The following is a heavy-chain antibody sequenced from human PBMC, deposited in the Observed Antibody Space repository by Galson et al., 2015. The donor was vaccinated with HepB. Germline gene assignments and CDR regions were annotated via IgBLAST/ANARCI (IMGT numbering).Heavy chain of an antibody. J-gene: IGHJ4*02. CDR1: TYSFNTYW. D-gene: IGHD3-16*01. CDR2: IFPGDSDT. CDR3: AKQRTYTARPDFDS. Sequence: QSGAEMKKPGESLKISCKGSTYSFNTYWIAWVRQMPGKGLEWMGIIFPGDSDTRYSPSFQGQVTISADKSISTAYLQWRSLKASDTAMYYCAKQRTYTARPDFDSWGQGTLVTVSS. V-gene: IGHV5-51*01.